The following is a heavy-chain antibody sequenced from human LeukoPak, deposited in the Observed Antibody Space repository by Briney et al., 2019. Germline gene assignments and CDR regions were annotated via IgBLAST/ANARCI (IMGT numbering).Heavy chain of an antibody. CDR2: IRYDGSNK. J-gene: IGHJ4*02. CDR1: GFTFSSYG. V-gene: IGHV3-30*02. D-gene: IGHD3-3*01. Sequence: PGGSLRLSCAASGFTFSSYGMHWVRQAPGKGLEWVAFIRYDGSNKYYADSVKGRFTISRDNSKNTLYLQMNSLRAEDTAVYYCARTYYDFWSGYTGPDFDYWGQGTLVTVSS. CDR3: ARTYYDFWSGYTGPDFDY.